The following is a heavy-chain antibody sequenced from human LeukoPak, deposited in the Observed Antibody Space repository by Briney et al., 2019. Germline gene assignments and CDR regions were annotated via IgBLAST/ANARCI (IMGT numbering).Heavy chain of an antibody. CDR2: IYPGDSDT. V-gene: IGHV5-51*01. J-gene: IGHJ5*02. Sequence: GESLKISCKGSGYSFTSYWIGWVRQMPGKGLEWMGIIYPGDSDTRYSPSFQGRVTISADKSISTAYLQWSSLKASDTAMYYCARLGYYDIVTGYVSNWFDPWGQGTLVTISS. CDR3: ARLGYYDIVTGYVSNWFDP. CDR1: GYSFTSYW. D-gene: IGHD3-9*01.